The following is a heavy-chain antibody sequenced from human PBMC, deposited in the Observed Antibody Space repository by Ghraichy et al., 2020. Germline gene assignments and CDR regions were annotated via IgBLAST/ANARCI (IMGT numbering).Heavy chain of an antibody. CDR2: INPNTGGT. CDR3: ARGARFDFWNGQKYVRGSFFDY. CDR1: GYSFTGFS. V-gene: IGHV1-2*02. J-gene: IGHJ4*02. Sequence: ASVKVSCKASGYSFTGFSVHWVRQAPGQGLEWMGMINPNTGGTNFTQKFHGRVTMTRDTSINSVYMELNRLTSDDTAVYFCARGARFDFWNGQKYVRGSFFDYWGQGTLVSVSP. D-gene: IGHD3-3*01.